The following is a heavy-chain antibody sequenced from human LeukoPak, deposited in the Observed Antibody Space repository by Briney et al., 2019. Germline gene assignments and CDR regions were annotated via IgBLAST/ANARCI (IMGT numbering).Heavy chain of an antibody. V-gene: IGHV3-30*03. CDR1: GFTFSSYG. CDR3: ARDMTPVKLDYVDDPYAMDV. J-gene: IGHJ6*02. Sequence: GGSLRLSCAASGFTFSSYGMHWVRQAPGKGLEWVAVISYDGSNKYYADSVKGRFTISRDNSKNTLYLQMNSLRAEDTAVYYCARDMTPVKLDYVDDPYAMDVWGQGTTVTVSS. CDR2: ISYDGSNK. D-gene: IGHD4/OR15-4a*01.